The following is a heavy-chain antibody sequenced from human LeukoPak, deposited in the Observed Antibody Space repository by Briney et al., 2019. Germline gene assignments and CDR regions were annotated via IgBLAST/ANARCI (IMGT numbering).Heavy chain of an antibody. CDR3: ARLKTPSRTIFGVVDDAFDI. Sequence: AASVKVSCKASGGTFSSYAISWVRQAPGQGLEWMGVIIPIVGTANYAQKFQGRVTITTDESTSTAYMELSSLRSEDTAVYYCARLKTPSRTIFGVVDDAFDIWGQGTMVTVSS. CDR1: GGTFSSYA. V-gene: IGHV1-69*05. D-gene: IGHD3-3*01. CDR2: IIPIVGTA. J-gene: IGHJ3*02.